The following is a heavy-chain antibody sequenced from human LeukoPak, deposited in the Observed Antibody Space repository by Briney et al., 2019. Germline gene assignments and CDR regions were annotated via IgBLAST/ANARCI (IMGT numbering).Heavy chain of an antibody. J-gene: IGHJ5*02. V-gene: IGHV3-21*01. Sequence: GRSLRLSCAPSAFTFSSYSMNWVRQPPGKGLEWVSSISTSSSYIYYADSVKGRFTISRDNAKNSLYLQMTSLRAENTAVYYCARDSSSWFNCFDPWGQGTLVTVSS. CDR2: ISTSSSYI. CDR1: AFTFSSYS. CDR3: ARDSSSWFNCFDP. D-gene: IGHD6-13*01.